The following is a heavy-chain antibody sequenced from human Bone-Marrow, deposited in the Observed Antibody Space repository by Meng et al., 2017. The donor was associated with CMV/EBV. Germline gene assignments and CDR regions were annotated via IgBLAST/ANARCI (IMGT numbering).Heavy chain of an antibody. D-gene: IGHD5-18*01. CDR2: ISWNSGSV. CDR3: AKDRGQVWFYGMDV. V-gene: IGHV3-9*01. Sequence: SLKIPCAASGFTFDDYAMHWVRQAPGKGLEWVSGISWNSGSVGYADSVKGRFTISRDNAKNSLYLQMNSLRAEDTALYYCAKDRGQVWFYGMDVWGQGTTVTVSS. CDR1: GFTFDDYA. J-gene: IGHJ6*02.